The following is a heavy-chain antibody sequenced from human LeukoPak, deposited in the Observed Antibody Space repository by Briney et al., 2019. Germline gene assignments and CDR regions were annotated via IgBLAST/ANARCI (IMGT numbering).Heavy chain of an antibody. Sequence: SETLSLTCAAYGGSFSGYYWSWIRQPPGKGLEWIGEINHSGSTNYNPSLKSRVTISVDTSKNQFSLKLSSVTAADTAVYYCARGVLILLSYYGMDVWGQGTTVTVSS. CDR3: ARGVLILLSYYGMDV. V-gene: IGHV4-34*01. CDR2: INHSGST. J-gene: IGHJ6*02. D-gene: IGHD2-15*01. CDR1: GGSFSGYY.